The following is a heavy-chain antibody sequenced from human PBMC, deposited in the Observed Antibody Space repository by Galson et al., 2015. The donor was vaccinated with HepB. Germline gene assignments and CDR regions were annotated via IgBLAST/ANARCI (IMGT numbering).Heavy chain of an antibody. V-gene: IGHV1-18*01. CDR1: GYTFSSYS. Sequence: QSGAEVKKPGASVKVSCKASGYTFSSYSITWVRQAPGQGLEWMGRISPHNRYTNYAQKFQGRVTMTTDTTTSTAYMEVRSLRSDDTAVYYCARGGYVVVVGANENNWFDPWGQGTLVIVSS. D-gene: IGHD2-15*01. CDR2: ISPHNRYT. CDR3: ARGGYVVVVGANENNWFDP. J-gene: IGHJ5*02.